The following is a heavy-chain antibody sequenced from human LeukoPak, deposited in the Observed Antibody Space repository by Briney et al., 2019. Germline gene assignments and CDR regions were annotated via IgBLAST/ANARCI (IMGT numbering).Heavy chain of an antibody. CDR3: ATNRITIFGVVTDY. CDR2: INNDGSST. D-gene: IGHD3-3*01. V-gene: IGHV3-74*01. Sequence: GGSLRLSCAASGFTFSSYWMHWVRQAPGKGLVWVSRINNDGSSTSYADSVKGRFTISRDNAKNTLYLQMNSLRAEDTAVYYCATNRITIFGVVTDYWGQGTLVTVSS. CDR1: GFTFSSYW. J-gene: IGHJ4*02.